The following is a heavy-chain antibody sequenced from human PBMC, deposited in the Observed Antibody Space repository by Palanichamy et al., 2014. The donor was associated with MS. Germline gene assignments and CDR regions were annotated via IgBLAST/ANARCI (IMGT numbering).Heavy chain of an antibody. J-gene: IGHJ6*02. D-gene: IGHD2-21*02. Sequence: EVQVVESGGGLVQPGGSLRLSCAASGFTFSSYWMHWVRQAPGKGLVWVSRINSDGGSTNYADSVKGRFTISRDNAKSTLYLQMNSLGAEDTAVYYCARVYCGGDCYLYYYYGMDVWGQGTTVTVSS. CDR3: ARVYCGGDCYLYYYYGMDV. CDR1: GFTFSSYW. V-gene: IGHV3-74*01. CDR2: INSDGGST.